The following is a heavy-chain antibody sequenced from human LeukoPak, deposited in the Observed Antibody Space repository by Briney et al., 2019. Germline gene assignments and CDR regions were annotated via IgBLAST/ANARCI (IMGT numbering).Heavy chain of an antibody. CDR2: IKQDGSEK. J-gene: IGHJ3*02. Sequence: GGSLRLSCAASGFTFSSYGMHWVRQAPGKGLEWVANIKQDGSEKYYVDSVKGRFTISRDNAKNSLYLQMNSLRAEDTAVYYCARESTHDAFDIWGQGTMVTVSS. D-gene: IGHD2-15*01. CDR3: ARESTHDAFDI. V-gene: IGHV3-7*01. CDR1: GFTFSSYG.